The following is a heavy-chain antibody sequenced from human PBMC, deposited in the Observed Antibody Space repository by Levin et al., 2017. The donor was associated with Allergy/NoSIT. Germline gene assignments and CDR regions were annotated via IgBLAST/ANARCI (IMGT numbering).Heavy chain of an antibody. CDR3: ARVTYEYHYYAMDV. D-gene: IGHD2/OR15-2a*01. CDR1: GFTFGIYV. V-gene: IGHV3-30*04. CDR2: ISYDETQK. J-gene: IGHJ6*02. Sequence: PGGSLRLSCTSSGFTFGIYVMHWIRQAPGKGLEWVAGISYDETQKFYAESVKGRFTISRDNSKNTLNLQMNRLRPDDTAVYYCARVTYEYHYYAMDVWGQGTTVTVSS.